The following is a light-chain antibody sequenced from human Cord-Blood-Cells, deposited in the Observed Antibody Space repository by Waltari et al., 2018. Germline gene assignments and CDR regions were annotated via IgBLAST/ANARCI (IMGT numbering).Light chain of an antibody. J-gene: IGKJ1*01. CDR2: AAS. V-gene: IGKV1-27*01. CDR3: QKYNSAPQT. CDR1: QGISNY. Sequence: IQMTQSPSSLSPSEAARVTITCRASQGISNYLAWYQQKPGKVPKLLIYAASTLQSGVPSRFSGSGSGTDFTLTISSLQPEDVATYYCQKYNSAPQTFGQGTKVEIK.